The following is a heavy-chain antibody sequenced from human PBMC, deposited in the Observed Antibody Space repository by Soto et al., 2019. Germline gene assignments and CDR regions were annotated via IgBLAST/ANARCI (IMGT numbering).Heavy chain of an antibody. J-gene: IGHJ5*02. V-gene: IGHV1-69*06. D-gene: IGHD1-1*01. CDR2: IIQIFGTP. Sequence: SVKVSCKASGDTFSSYAISWVRQAPGQGLEWMGGIIQIFGTPNYAQKFRGRVTITADKSTSTAYMELSSLRSEDTAVYYCATGIFATGFVAPRYRQVNWFDPWGQGTLVTVSS. CDR1: GDTFSSYA. CDR3: ATGIFATGFVAPRYRQVNWFDP.